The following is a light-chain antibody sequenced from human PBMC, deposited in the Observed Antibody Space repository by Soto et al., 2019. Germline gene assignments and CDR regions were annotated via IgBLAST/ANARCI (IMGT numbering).Light chain of an antibody. Sequence: EIVLTQSPATLSLSPGERATLSCRARQSVSRYLAWDQQKPGQAPRLLIYDASNRVTGIPARFSGSGSGTDFTLTISSLEPEDFAVYYCQQRSNWPPRYTFGQGTKLEIK. V-gene: IGKV3-11*01. CDR2: DAS. J-gene: IGKJ2*01. CDR3: QQRSNWPPRYT. CDR1: QSVSRY.